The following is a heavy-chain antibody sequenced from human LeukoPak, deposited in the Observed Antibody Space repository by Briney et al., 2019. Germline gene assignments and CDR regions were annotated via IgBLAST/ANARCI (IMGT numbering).Heavy chain of an antibody. CDR3: ARDNSVEDTAWWFDP. CDR2: IIPIFGTA. Sequence: SEKVSCKASGGTFSSYAISWVRQAPGQELEWMGGIIPIFGTANYAQKFQGRVTITADESTSTAYMELSSLRSEDTAVYYCARDNSVEDTAWWFDPWGQGTLVTVSS. CDR1: GGTFSSYA. D-gene: IGHD4-23*01. V-gene: IGHV1-69*01. J-gene: IGHJ5*02.